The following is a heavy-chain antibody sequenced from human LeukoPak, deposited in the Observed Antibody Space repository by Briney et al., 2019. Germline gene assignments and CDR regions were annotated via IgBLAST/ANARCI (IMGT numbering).Heavy chain of an antibody. CDR3: AISSGYSYGYGIGY. Sequence: SETLSLTCAVYGGSFSGYYWSWIRQPPGKGLEWIGEINHSGSTNYNPSLKSRVTISVDTSKNQFSLKLSSVTAADTAVYYCAISSGYSYGYGIGYWGQGTLVTVSS. V-gene: IGHV4-34*01. D-gene: IGHD5-18*01. J-gene: IGHJ4*02. CDR2: INHSGST. CDR1: GGSFSGYY.